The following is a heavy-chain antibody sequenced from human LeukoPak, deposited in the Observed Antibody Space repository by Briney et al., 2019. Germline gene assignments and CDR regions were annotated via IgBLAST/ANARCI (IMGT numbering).Heavy chain of an antibody. CDR2: ISYDGSNE. Sequence: GGSLRLSCAASGFTFSSYGIHWVRQAPGKGLEWVAFISYDGSNEYYADSVKGRFTISRDNSQNTLYLQMSSLRAEDTAVYYCAKDRVGLTYFDYWDQGTLATVSS. D-gene: IGHD3-10*01. V-gene: IGHV3-30*18. CDR3: AKDRVGLTYFDY. CDR1: GFTFSSYG. J-gene: IGHJ4*02.